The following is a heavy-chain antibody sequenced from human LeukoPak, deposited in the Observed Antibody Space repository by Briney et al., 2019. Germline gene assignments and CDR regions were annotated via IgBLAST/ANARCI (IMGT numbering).Heavy chain of an antibody. CDR1: GFTFSSYG. CDR2: IWYDGSKK. V-gene: IGHV3-33*01. Sequence: GGSLRLSCAVSGFTFSSYGMHWVRQSPGKGLEWVAVIWYDGSKKYYAASLKGRFTISRDNSKNTLYVQMNSLRAEDTAVYYCARDRGIAVAGPLDYWGQGTLVTVSS. CDR3: ARDRGIAVAGPLDY. J-gene: IGHJ4*02. D-gene: IGHD6-19*01.